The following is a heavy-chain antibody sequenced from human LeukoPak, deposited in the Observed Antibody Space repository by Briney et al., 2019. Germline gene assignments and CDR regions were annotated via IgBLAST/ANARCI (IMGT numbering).Heavy chain of an antibody. D-gene: IGHD3-10*01. CDR2: ISGSGGST. V-gene: IGHV3-23*01. Sequence: PGGSLRLSCAASGFTFSSYAMSWVRQAPGKGLEWVSAISGSGGSTYYADSVKGRFTISRDNSKNTLYLQMNSLRAEDTAVYYCAKVAPPTYYYGSGSPPHFDYWGQGTLVTVYS. CDR1: GFTFSSYA. J-gene: IGHJ4*02. CDR3: AKVAPPTYYYGSGSPPHFDY.